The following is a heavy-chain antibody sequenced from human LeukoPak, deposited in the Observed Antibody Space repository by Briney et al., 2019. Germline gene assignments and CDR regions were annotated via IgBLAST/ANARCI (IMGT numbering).Heavy chain of an antibody. V-gene: IGHV3-74*01. CDR3: ARDQDYGDYFDY. CDR1: GFMFSSYW. J-gene: IGHJ4*02. D-gene: IGHD4-17*01. CDR2: IKSDGSST. Sequence: PGGSLRLSCAASGFMFSSYWMHWVRQAPGKGLVRVSRIKSDGSSTSYADSVKGRFTISRDNAKNTLYLQMNSLRAEDTAVYYCARDQDYGDYFDYWGQGTLVTVSS.